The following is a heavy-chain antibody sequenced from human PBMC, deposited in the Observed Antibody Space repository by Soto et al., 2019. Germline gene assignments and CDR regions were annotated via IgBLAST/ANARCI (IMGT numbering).Heavy chain of an antibody. J-gene: IGHJ6*02. CDR1: GGSVSSGSYY. V-gene: IGHV4-61*01. Sequence: PSETLSLTCTVSGGSVSSGSYYWSWIRQPPGKGLEWIGYIYYSGSTNYNPSLKSRVTISVDTSKNQFSLKLSSVTAADTAVYYCARKPYGMDVWGQGTTVTVSS. CDR3: ARKPYGMDV. CDR2: IYYSGST.